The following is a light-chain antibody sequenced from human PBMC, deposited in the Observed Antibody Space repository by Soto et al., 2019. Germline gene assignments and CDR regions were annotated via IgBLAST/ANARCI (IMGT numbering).Light chain of an antibody. V-gene: IGKV3-15*01. J-gene: IGKJ5*01. CDR2: GAS. Sequence: EIVMTQSPVTLSVFPGERATLSCRASQSVSSNLAWYQQKPGQAPRLLIYGASTRATGIPARFSGSGSGTEFTLTISSLQSEDFEIYYCQQYNNWPITFGQGTRLEIK. CDR3: QQYNNWPIT. CDR1: QSVSSN.